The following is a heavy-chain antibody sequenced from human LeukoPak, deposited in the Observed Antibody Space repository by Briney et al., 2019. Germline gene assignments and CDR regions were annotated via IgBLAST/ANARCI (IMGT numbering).Heavy chain of an antibody. J-gene: IGHJ6*02. D-gene: IGHD6-13*01. V-gene: IGHV4-59*01. CDR2: IYYSGST. CDR1: GGAISRDY. CDR3: ARDRSSSWWGDYYYGMDV. Sequence: SETLSLTCTVSGGAISRDYWSWIRQPPGKGLEWSGDIYYSGSTNYNPPPKSRDTISVDTSKHQFSLKLSSVTAADTAVYYCARDRSSSWWGDYYYGMDVWGQGTTVTVSS.